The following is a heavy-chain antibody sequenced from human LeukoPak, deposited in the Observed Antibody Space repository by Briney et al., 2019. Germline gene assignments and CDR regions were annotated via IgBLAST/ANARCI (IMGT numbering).Heavy chain of an antibody. J-gene: IGHJ5*02. CDR1: GGSFSGYY. V-gene: IGHV4-34*01. CDR2: INHSGST. CDR3: ARGMNWSDP. Sequence: KPSETLSLTCAVYGGSFSGYYWSWIRQPPGKGLEWIGEINHSGSTNYNPSLKSRVTLSVDTSKNQFSLKLTSVTAADTAVYYCARGMNWSDPWGQGTLVTVSS.